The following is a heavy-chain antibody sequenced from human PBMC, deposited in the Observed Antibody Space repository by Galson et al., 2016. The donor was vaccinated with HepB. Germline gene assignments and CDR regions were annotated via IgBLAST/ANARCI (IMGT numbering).Heavy chain of an antibody. CDR3: ARRVFAISGGWFDR. Sequence: ETLSLTCTLSGGPISSSSYFWGWIRQPPGKGLEWIGSLYYSGSTHYNASLKSRVTISVDTSKNHFSLKLSSVTAADTALYYCARRVFAISGGWFDRWGQGTLVTVSS. CDR2: LYYSGST. J-gene: IGHJ5*02. D-gene: IGHD2-8*01. CDR1: GGPISSSSYF. V-gene: IGHV4-39*02.